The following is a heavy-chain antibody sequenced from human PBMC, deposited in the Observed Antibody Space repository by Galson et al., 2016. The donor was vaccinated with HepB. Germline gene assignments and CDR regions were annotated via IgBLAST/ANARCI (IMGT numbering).Heavy chain of an antibody. Sequence: SLRLSCAASGFTFNKYGMHWVRQAPGKGLEWVAADSMDGRRKFYADSVKGRFTISRDISNSMLFLQMSGLRADDSAVYYCARRHDYCLPVGCPVDYWGQGTLV. CDR3: ARRHDYCLPVGCPVDY. CDR2: DSMDGRRK. CDR1: GFTFNKYG. D-gene: IGHD1-26*01. V-gene: IGHV3-30*03. J-gene: IGHJ4*02.